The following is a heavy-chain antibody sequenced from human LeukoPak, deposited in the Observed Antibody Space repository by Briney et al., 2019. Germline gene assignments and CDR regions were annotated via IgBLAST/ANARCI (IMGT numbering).Heavy chain of an antibody. Sequence: PSETLSLTCTVSGGSISSGDYYWSWIRQPPGKGLEWIGYIYYSGSTNYNPSLKSRVTISVDTSKNQFSLKLSSVTAADTAVYYCARVVVPAENWFDPWGQGTLVTVSS. CDR2: IYYSGST. CDR3: ARVVVPAENWFDP. CDR1: GGSISSGDYY. J-gene: IGHJ5*02. D-gene: IGHD2-2*01. V-gene: IGHV4-61*08.